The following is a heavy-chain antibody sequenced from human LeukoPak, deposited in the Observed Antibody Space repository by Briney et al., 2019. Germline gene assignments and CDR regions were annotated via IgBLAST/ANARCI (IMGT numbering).Heavy chain of an antibody. CDR2: FYSSTRT. V-gene: IGHV4-61*09. Sequence: SQTLSLTCTVSGDSLTSGSRYWSWLRQPAGKGLEWTGHFYSSTRTTYNPSLESRVTISGDTAKNQFSLKLDSVTAADTAVYFCARCMSELDYGDYAYYYHMDVWGKGTTVTVSS. CDR3: ARCMSELDYGDYAYYYHMDV. J-gene: IGHJ6*04. D-gene: IGHD4-17*01. CDR1: GDSLTSGSRY.